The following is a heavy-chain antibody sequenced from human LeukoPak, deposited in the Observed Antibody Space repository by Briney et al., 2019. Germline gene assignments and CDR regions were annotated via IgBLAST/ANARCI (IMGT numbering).Heavy chain of an antibody. CDR2: IYYSGST. V-gene: IGHV4-31*03. CDR3: ARGRPRSIAARPLRWFDP. J-gene: IGHJ5*02. D-gene: IGHD6-6*01. CDR1: GGSISSGGYY. Sequence: SETLSLTCTVSGGSISSGGYYWSWIRQHPGKGLEWIGYIYYSGSTYYNPSLKSRVTISVDTSKNQFSLKLSSVTAADTAVYYCARGRPRSIAARPLRWFDPWGQGTLVTVSS.